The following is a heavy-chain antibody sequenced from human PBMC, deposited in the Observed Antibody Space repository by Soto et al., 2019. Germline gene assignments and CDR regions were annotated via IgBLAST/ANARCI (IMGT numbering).Heavy chain of an antibody. CDR2: INAGNGNT. CDR1: GYTFTSYA. Sequence: QVQLVQSGAEVKKPGASVKISCKASGYTFTSYAMHWVRQAPGQRLEWMGWINAGNGNTKYSQKFQGRVTITRDTSASTAYMELSSLRVEDTAMYYCAREGYSYGYGAFDYWGQGTLVTFSS. D-gene: IGHD5-18*01. CDR3: AREGYSYGYGAFDY. V-gene: IGHV1-3*01. J-gene: IGHJ4*02.